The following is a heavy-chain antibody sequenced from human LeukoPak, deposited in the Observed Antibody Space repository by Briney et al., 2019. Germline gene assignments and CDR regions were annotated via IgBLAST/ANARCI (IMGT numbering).Heavy chain of an antibody. CDR3: AKASTSWLYVDY. D-gene: IGHD2-2*01. V-gene: IGHV3-23*01. CDR2: VTESGGGT. CDR1: GFTFSTYV. Sequence: GGSLRLSCAASGFTFSTYVMSWVRQAPGKGLEWVSSVTESGGGTFYAASVKGRFTMSRDNSKNTLYLQMNSLRAEDTALYYCAKASTSWLYVDYWGQGTLVTVSS. J-gene: IGHJ4*02.